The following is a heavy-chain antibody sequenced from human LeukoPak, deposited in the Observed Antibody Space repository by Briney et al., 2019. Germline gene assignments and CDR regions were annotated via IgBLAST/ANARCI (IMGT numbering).Heavy chain of an antibody. V-gene: IGHV4-34*01. D-gene: IGHD6-13*01. J-gene: IGHJ4*02. CDR2: INHSGST. Sequence: PSETLSPTCAVYGGSFSGYYWSWIRQPPGKGLEWIGEINHSGSTNYNPSLKSRVTISVDTSKNQFSLKLSSVTAADTAVYYCARRPSHSSSWYIDYWGQGTLVTVSS. CDR1: GGSFSGYY. CDR3: ARRPSHSSSWYIDY.